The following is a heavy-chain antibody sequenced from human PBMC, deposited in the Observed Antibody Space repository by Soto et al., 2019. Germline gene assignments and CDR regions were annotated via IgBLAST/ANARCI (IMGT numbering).Heavy chain of an antibody. V-gene: IGHV3-30-3*01. CDR1: GFTFSSYA. CDR2: ISYDGIND. D-gene: IGHD1-26*01. CDR3: ARRGGSYSPTDY. Sequence: QVQVVESGGGVVQPGRSLRLSCAASGFTFSSYAIHWVRQAPGKGLEWVAGISYDGINDYYADSVKGRFTISRDNPENTLYLQINSLRDEDTAVYYCARRGGSYSPTDYWGQGTLVTVSS. J-gene: IGHJ4*02.